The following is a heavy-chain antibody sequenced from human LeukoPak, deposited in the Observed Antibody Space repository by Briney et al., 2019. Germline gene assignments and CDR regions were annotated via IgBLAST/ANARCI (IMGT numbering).Heavy chain of an antibody. D-gene: IGHD2-21*02. Sequence: GASVKVSCRPSGGTFGGYVLGWVGQPPGQGLGWLGRLIPSFGIANYAQKFQGRVTITGDKSPSTAYMELSSLRSEDTAVYYGAGGLRCGGDCYSGWSDPWAREPWSPSPQ. CDR1: GGTFGGYV. CDR3: AGGLRCGGDCYSGWSDP. V-gene: IGHV1-69*04. CDR2: LIPSFGIA. J-gene: IGHJ5*02.